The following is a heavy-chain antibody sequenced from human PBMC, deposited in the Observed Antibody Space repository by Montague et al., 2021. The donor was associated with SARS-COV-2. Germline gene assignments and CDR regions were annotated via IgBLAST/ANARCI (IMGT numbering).Heavy chain of an antibody. CDR3: AKGLGARDLYYLDS. CDR1: GFTFSSYA. V-gene: IGHV3-23*03. D-gene: IGHD3/OR15-3a*01. J-gene: IGHJ4*02. Sequence: SLRLSCAASGFTFSSYAMSWVRQTPGKGLEWVALIYNGGSSRYYAGSVKGRFTISRDNSKNTLFLQMNSLRADDTAVYYCAKGLGARDLYYLDSWGQGTLVTVSS. CDR2: IYNGGSSR.